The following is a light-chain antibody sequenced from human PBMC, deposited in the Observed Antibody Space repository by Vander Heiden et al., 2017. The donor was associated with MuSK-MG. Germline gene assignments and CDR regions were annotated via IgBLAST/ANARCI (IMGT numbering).Light chain of an antibody. J-gene: IGLJ1*01. V-gene: IGLV2-14*04. Sequence: SGSGSPGQSIAISCIGSSSDVGGYNYVSWLQQHPGKAPKLLIYDVSARPPGVSDRFSGSKSGNTAYLTISGLRAEDEADYYCTSHTNSGRGVFGSGTTVTVL. CDR3: TSHTNSGRGV. CDR2: DVS. CDR1: SSDVGGYNY.